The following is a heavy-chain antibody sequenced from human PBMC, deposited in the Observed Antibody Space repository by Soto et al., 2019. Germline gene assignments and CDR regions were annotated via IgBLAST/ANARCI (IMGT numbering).Heavy chain of an antibody. D-gene: IGHD3-9*01. Sequence: LCGGSISSGGYYWSWIRQHPGKGLEWIGYIYYSGSTYYNPSLKSRVTISVDTSKNQFSLKLSSVTAADTAVYYCARVGVQYYDILTGYYSDYWGQGTLVTVSS. CDR3: ARVGVQYYDILTGYYSDY. J-gene: IGHJ4*02. CDR2: IYYSGST. CDR1: GGSISSGGYY. V-gene: IGHV4-31*02.